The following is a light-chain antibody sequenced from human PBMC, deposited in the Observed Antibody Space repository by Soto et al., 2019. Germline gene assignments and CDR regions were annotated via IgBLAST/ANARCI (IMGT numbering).Light chain of an antibody. Sequence: DIQMAQSPSYLSASVGDRVTITCLASQTISGYLNWYQQKPGKAPELLIYAASSLQGGVPSRFSGSGSGTDFTLTISSLQPEDFATYYCQQSYITRITFGQGTRLEIK. J-gene: IGKJ5*01. V-gene: IGKV1-39*01. CDR1: QTISGY. CDR3: QQSYITRIT. CDR2: AAS.